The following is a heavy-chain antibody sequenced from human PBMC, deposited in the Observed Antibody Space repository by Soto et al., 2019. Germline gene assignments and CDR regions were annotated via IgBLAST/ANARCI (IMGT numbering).Heavy chain of an antibody. CDR1: GGTFSSYA. CDR2: IIPIFGTA. Sequence: VASVKVSCKASGGTFSSYAISWVRQAPGQGLEWMGGIIPIFGTANYAQKFQGRVTITADKSTSTAYMELSSLRSEDTAVYYCQMSCSGGSCYSRLDQRALDYWGQGTLVTVSS. J-gene: IGHJ4*02. D-gene: IGHD2-15*01. CDR3: QMSCSGGSCYSRLDQRALDY. V-gene: IGHV1-69*06.